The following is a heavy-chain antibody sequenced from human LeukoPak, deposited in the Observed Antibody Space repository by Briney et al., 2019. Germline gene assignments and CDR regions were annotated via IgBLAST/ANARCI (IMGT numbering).Heavy chain of an antibody. CDR1: GFTFSTHW. CDR2: INSDGSST. D-gene: IGHD3-3*01. V-gene: IGHV3-74*01. CDR3: ARVLHGGFFSRFDY. Sequence: GGSLRLSCAASGFTFSTHWMHWVRQAPGKGLVWVSRINSDGSSTSYADSVKGRFTISRDNAKNTLYLQMNSLRAEDTAVYYCARVLHGGFFSRFDYWGQGTLVTVSS. J-gene: IGHJ4*02.